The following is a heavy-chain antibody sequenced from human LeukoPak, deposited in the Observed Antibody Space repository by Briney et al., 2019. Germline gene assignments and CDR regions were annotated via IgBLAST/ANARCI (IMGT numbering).Heavy chain of an antibody. D-gene: IGHD6-13*01. CDR2: IYYSGST. CDR3: ARQGSWVDV. CDR1: GGSISSYY. V-gene: IGHV4-59*08. Sequence: PSETLSLTCSVSGGSISSYYWSWVRQPPGKGLEWIGYIYYSGSTNYNPSLKSRVTISVDTSKNQFSLKLSSVTAADTAVYYCARQGSWVDVWGQGTTVTVSS. J-gene: IGHJ6*02.